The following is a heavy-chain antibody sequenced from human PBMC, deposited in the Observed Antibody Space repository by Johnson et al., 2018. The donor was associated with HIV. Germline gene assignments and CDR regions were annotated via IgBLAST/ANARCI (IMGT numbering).Heavy chain of an antibody. D-gene: IGHD3-3*01. Sequence: QVQLVESGGGVFQPGRSLRLSCAASGFTFSSYAMHWVRQAPGKGLEWVAVISYDGSNKYYADSVKGRFTISRDNSKNTLYLQMNSLRTEDTAVYYCATEARGVHGTLRFLEWSDGFDIWG. CDR1: GFTFSSYA. CDR2: ISYDGSNK. J-gene: IGHJ3*02. V-gene: IGHV3-30*04. CDR3: ATEARGVHGTLRFLEWSDGFDI.